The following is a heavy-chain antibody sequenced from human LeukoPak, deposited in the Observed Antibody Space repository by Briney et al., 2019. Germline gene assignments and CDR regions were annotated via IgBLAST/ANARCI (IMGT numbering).Heavy chain of an antibody. D-gene: IGHD2-15*01. CDR1: GFTFSSYG. CDR2: IRYDGSSK. CDR3: AKLLGYCSGGSCVILDY. J-gene: IGHJ4*02. Sequence: GGSLRLSCAASGFTFSSYGMHWVRQAPGKGLEWVAFIRYDGSSKYYADSVKGRFTISRDNSKNTLYLQMNSLRAEDTAVYYCAKLLGYCSGGSCVILDYWGQGTLVTVSS. V-gene: IGHV3-30*02.